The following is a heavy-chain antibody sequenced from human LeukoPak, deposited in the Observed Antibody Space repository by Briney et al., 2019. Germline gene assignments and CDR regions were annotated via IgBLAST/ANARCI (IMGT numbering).Heavy chain of an antibody. CDR1: GYTFTGYY. CDR3: ARLTTRDHGDYVT. CDR2: INPNSGGT. V-gene: IGHV1-2*02. D-gene: IGHD4-17*01. Sequence: ASVKVSCKASGYTFTGYYMHWVRQAPGQGLEWMGWINPNSGGTNYAQKFQGRVTMTRDTSISTAYMELSRLRSDDTAVYYCARLTTRDHGDYVTWGKGTTVTVSS. J-gene: IGHJ6*04.